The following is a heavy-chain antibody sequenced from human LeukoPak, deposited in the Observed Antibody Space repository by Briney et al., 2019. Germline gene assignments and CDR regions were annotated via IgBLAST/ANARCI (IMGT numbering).Heavy chain of an antibody. CDR3: AKHGTGGHYCES. CDR2: ISYDGSNQ. CDR1: GFTFATYG. D-gene: IGHD3/OR15-3a*01. J-gene: IGHJ4*02. V-gene: IGHV3-30*18. Sequence: PGGSLRLSCAASGFTFATYGIRWVRQAPGKGLEWVAVISYDGSNQNYADSVKGRFTIPRDNAKTTLYLQMNSMRADETAVYYCAKHGTGGHYCESWGQGTLVTVSS.